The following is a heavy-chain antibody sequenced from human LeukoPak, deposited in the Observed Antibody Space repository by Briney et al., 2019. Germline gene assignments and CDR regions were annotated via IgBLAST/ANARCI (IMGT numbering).Heavy chain of an antibody. Sequence: SETLSLTCTVSGGSISSGGYYWRWIRQPPGKGLEWIGEINHSGSTNYNPSLKSRVTISVDTSKNQFSLKLSSVTAADTAVYYCARVRSGMDVWGQGTTVTVSS. CDR1: GGSISSGGYY. CDR2: INHSGST. V-gene: IGHV4-39*07. J-gene: IGHJ6*02. CDR3: ARVRSGMDV. D-gene: IGHD3-10*01.